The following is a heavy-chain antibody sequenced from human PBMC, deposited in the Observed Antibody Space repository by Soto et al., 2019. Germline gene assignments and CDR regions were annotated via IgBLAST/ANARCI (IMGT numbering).Heavy chain of an antibody. CDR3: ASKNYDFWSGYAYYYYYMDV. V-gene: IGHV3-11*01. CDR1: GFTFSDYY. D-gene: IGHD3-3*01. Sequence: QVQLVESGGGLVKLGGSLRLSCAASGFTFSDYYMSWIRQAPGKGLEWVSYISSSGSTIYYADSVKGRFTISRDNAKNSLYLQMNSLRAEDTAVYYCASKNYDFWSGYAYYYYYMDVWGKGTTVTVSS. J-gene: IGHJ6*03. CDR2: ISSSGSTI.